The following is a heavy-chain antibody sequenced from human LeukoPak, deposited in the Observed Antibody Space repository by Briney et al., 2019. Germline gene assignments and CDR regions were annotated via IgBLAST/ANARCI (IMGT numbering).Heavy chain of an antibody. Sequence: QPGRSLRLSCAASGFTFDDYAMHWVRQAPGKGLEWVSGISWNSGSIGYADSVKGRFAISRDNAKNSLYLQMNSLRAEDTTLYYCAKSVGGVGYYGMDVWGQGTTVTVSS. V-gene: IGHV3-9*01. CDR3: AKSVGGVGYYGMDV. CDR2: ISWNSGSI. J-gene: IGHJ6*02. CDR1: GFTFDDYA. D-gene: IGHD1-26*01.